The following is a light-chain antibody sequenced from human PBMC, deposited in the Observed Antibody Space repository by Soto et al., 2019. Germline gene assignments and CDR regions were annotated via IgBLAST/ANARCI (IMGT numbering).Light chain of an antibody. CDR3: QQNYGPPPLT. J-gene: IGKJ4*01. CDR1: QSISTY. CDR2: SAS. Sequence: DIQMTQSPSFLSASVGDRVIITCRPSQSISTYLNWYQQKPGKAPKLLIYSASILQSGVPSRFSGSGSGTDFTLTINSLQPEDFATDYCQQNYGPPPLTFGGGTKVEFK. V-gene: IGKV1-39*01.